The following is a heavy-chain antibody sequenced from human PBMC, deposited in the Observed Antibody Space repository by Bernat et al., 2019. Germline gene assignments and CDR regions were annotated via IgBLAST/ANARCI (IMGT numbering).Heavy chain of an antibody. J-gene: IGHJ3*02. CDR2: INHSGST. CDR3: ARGGSSYYYGSGSSEDAFDI. CDR1: GGSFSGYY. D-gene: IGHD3-10*01. V-gene: IGHV4-34*01. Sequence: QVQLQQWGAGLLKPSETLSLTCAVYGGSFSGYYWSWIRQPPGKGLEWIGEINHSGSTNYNPSLKSRVTISVDTSKNQSSLKLSSVTAAATAVYYCARGGSSYYYGSGSSEDAFDIWGQGTMVTVSS.